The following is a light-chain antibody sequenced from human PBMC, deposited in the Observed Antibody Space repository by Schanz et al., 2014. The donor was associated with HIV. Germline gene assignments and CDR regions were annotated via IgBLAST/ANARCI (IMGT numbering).Light chain of an antibody. V-gene: IGLV1-44*01. CDR3: SSYTSSRSVV. CDR2: ANN. Sequence: QSVLTQPPSASGTPGQRVTISCSGSSSNVGSNTVNWYQHLPGTAPKLLMYANNQRASGVPDRFSGSGSGNTASLTISGLQAEDEADYYCSSYTSSRSVVFGGGTKLTVL. J-gene: IGLJ2*01. CDR1: SSNVGSNT.